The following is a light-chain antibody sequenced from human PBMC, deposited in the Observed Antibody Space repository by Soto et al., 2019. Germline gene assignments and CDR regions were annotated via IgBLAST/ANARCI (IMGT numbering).Light chain of an antibody. CDR2: DAS. V-gene: IGKV3-11*01. CDR1: QSVSSY. Sequence: EIVLTQSPATLSLSPGERGTLSCRASQSVSSYLAWYQQKPGQAPRLLIYDASNRATGIPARFSGSGSGTDFTLTISSLEPEDFAVYYCQQRSNWPPRITFGQGTRLEIK. J-gene: IGKJ5*01. CDR3: QQRSNWPPRIT.